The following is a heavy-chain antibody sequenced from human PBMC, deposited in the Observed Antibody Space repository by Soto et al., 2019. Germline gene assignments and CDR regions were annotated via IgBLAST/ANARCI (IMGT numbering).Heavy chain of an antibody. CDR3: AREAASDPSFYYHYMDV. J-gene: IGHJ6*03. CDR1: GYTFTNYN. D-gene: IGHD6-25*01. V-gene: IGHV1-8*01. CDR2: MNPNTGNT. Sequence: GASVKVSCKASGYTFTNYNINWVRQATGQGLEWMGWMNPNTGNTGYAEKFQGRVTMTRNSSINTAYMELSGLRSDDTAVYYCAREAASDPSFYYHYMDVWGKGTTVTFSS.